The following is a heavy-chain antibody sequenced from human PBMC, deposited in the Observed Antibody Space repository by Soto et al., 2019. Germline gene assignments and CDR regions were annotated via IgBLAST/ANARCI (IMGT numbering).Heavy chain of an antibody. V-gene: IGHV1-2*02. CDR1: GYTFTGYY. Sequence: ASVKVSCKGAGYTFTGYYMHWVRQAPGQGLEWMGWMNPNTGYTANAQKFQGRVTMTRDTSTSTVYMELSSLRSEDTAVYYCARGDEVFDYWGQGTLVTVSS. CDR2: MNPNTGYT. J-gene: IGHJ4*02. CDR3: ARGDEVFDY.